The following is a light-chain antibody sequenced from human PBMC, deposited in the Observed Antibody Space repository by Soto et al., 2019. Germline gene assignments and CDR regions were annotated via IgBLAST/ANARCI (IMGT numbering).Light chain of an antibody. CDR3: QTWSTDTLV. CDR1: SGHNSYA. V-gene: IGLV4-69*01. Sequence: QLVLTQPPSASASLGASVKLTCTLSSGHNSYAIAWHQQQPEKGPRSLMKLNSDGSHSTGDGIPGRFSGSSAGAARYLTISILQAEEDAYYYCQTWSTDTLVFGGGTKLTVL. J-gene: IGLJ3*02. CDR2: LNSDGSH.